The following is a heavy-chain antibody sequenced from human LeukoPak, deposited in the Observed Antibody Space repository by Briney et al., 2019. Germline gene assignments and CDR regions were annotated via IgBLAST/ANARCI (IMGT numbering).Heavy chain of an antibody. Sequence: GRSLRLSCAASGFTFSSYGMHWVRQAPGKGLEWVAVISYDGSNKYYADSVKGRFTISRDNSKNTLYLQMNSLRAEDTAVYYCAKEMKPWMHFDYWGQGTLVTVSS. V-gene: IGHV3-30*18. D-gene: IGHD5-12*01. CDR2: ISYDGSNK. J-gene: IGHJ4*02. CDR1: GFTFSSYG. CDR3: AKEMKPWMHFDY.